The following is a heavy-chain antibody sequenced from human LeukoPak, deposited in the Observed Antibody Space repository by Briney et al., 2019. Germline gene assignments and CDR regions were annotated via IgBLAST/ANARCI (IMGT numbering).Heavy chain of an antibody. J-gene: IGHJ6*03. D-gene: IGHD3-3*01. CDR2: IYSGGST. V-gene: IGHV3-53*01. CDR1: GFTVSSNY. Sequence: GGSLRLSCAASGFTVSSNYMSWVRQAPGKGLEWVSVIYSGGSTYYADSVKGRFTISRDNSKNTLYLQMNSLRAEDTAVYYCARGPNYDFWSGYNGYYMDVWGKGTTVTVSS. CDR3: ARGPNYDFWSGYNGYYMDV.